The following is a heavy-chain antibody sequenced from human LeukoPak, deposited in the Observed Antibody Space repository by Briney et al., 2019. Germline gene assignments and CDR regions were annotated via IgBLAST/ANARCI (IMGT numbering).Heavy chain of an antibody. CDR3: ARVGSSTRDDAFDI. D-gene: IGHD2-2*01. CDR1: GFTVSSNY. J-gene: IGHJ3*02. Sequence: EGSLRLSCAASGFTVSSNYTSWVRHAPEKGLEWVSVIYSGGSTYYADSVKGRFTISRDNSKDTLYLQMNSLRAEDTAVYYCARVGSSTRDDAFDIWGQGTMVTVYS. CDR2: IYSGGST. V-gene: IGHV3-53*01.